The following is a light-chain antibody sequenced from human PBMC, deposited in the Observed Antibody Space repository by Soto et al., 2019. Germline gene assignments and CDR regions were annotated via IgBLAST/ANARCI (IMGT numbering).Light chain of an antibody. J-gene: IGKJ1*01. CDR3: QQSHTFRRT. CDR1: QGIRSY. Sequence: DIQMTQSPSSLSASVGDRITITCRASQGIRSYLSWYQQKPGKAPKLLIHAASNLQSGVPSRFSGSGSGTDFTLSISFLQPEDSATYYCQQSHTFRRTFGQGTKVEI. CDR2: AAS. V-gene: IGKV1-39*01.